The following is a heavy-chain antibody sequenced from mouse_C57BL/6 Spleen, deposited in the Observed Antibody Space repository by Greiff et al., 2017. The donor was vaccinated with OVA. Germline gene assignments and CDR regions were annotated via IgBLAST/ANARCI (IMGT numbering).Heavy chain of an antibody. Sequence: EVKVVESGGGLVKPGGSLKLSCAASGFTFSDYGMHWVRQAPEKGLEWVAYISSGSSTIYYADTVKGRFTISRDNAKNTLFLQVTSLRSEDTAMYYSARGVGRGYAMDYWGQGTSVTVSS. CDR2: ISSGSSTI. CDR3: ARGVGRGYAMDY. D-gene: IGHD4-1*01. CDR1: GFTFSDYG. V-gene: IGHV5-17*01. J-gene: IGHJ4*01.